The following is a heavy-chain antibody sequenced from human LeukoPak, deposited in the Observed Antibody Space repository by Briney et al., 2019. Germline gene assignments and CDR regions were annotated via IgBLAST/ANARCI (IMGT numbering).Heavy chain of an antibody. CDR1: GFTFDDYA. CDR2: ISWNSVTI. CDR3: ARADSSDRAFDY. J-gene: IGHJ4*02. D-gene: IGHD6-19*01. Sequence: PGGSLRLSCAASGFTFDDYAMHWVRQTPGKGLEWVSGISWNSVTIAYADSVKGRFTISRDNAKNSLYLQMNGLRTDDMALYYCARADSSDRAFDYWGQGTLVTVSS. V-gene: IGHV3-9*03.